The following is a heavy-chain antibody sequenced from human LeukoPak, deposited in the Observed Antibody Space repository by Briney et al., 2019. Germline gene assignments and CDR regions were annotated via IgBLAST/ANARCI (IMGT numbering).Heavy chain of an antibody. D-gene: IGHD3-16*01. CDR2: ISASGGRT. Sequence: QAGGSLRLSCVASGFTFRNYAINWVRQAPGKGLEWVSAISASGGRTDYADSVKGRFTISRDNAKNTLYLQVNSLTVEDTAIYYCTTNRDPGAYGKFDPWGQGTLVTVSS. V-gene: IGHV3-23*01. CDR1: GFTFRNYA. J-gene: IGHJ5*02. CDR3: TTNRDPGAYGKFDP.